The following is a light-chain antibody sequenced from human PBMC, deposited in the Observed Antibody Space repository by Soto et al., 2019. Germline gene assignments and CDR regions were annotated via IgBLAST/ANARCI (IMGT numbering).Light chain of an antibody. CDR3: QQYNSYPYT. CDR1: QSITTW. CDR2: DVS. Sequence: DIQMTQSPSTLSASAGDRVTITCRASQSITTWLAWYQQKAGKAPKLLMYDVSTLESGVPSRFSGSGSGTEFTLTIRRLQPDDSATYYCQQYNSYPYTFGQGTKVDIK. J-gene: IGKJ2*01. V-gene: IGKV1-5*01.